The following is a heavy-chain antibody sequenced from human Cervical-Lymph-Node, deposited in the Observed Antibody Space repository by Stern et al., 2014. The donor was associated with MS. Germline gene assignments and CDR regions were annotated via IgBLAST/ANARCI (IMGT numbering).Heavy chain of an antibody. CDR3: ARAGSRNSNYFDY. CDR2: INPTGGST. V-gene: IGHV1-46*01. J-gene: IGHJ4*02. CDR1: GYTFTGYY. D-gene: IGHD2/OR15-2a*01. Sequence: VQLEESGAEVKKPGASVKVSCKASGYTFTGYYMYWVRQASGQGLEWMGIINPTGGSTTYAQTFQGRVTMTADTSTSTVYMDLSSLTSEDTAIYYCARAGSRNSNYFDYWGQGTLVTVSS.